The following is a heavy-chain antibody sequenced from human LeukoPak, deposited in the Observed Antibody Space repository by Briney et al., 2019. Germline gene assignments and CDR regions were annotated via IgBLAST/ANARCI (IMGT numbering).Heavy chain of an antibody. J-gene: IGHJ5*02. CDR2: IIPILGIA. V-gene: IGHV1-69*02. CDR3: ASNGRHCTIGVCGP. CDR1: GGTFSSYT. D-gene: IGHD2-8*01. Sequence: SSVKVPCKASGGTFSSYTISWVRQAPGQGLEWMGRIIPILGIANYAQKFQGRVAITADKSTSTAYMELSSLRSEDTAVYYCASNGRHCTIGVCGPWGQGTLVTVSS.